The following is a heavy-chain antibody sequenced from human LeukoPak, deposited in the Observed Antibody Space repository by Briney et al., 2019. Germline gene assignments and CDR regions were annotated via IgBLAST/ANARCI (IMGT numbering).Heavy chain of an antibody. J-gene: IGHJ4*02. CDR1: GGSISSSSYY. D-gene: IGHD6-19*01. Sequence: PPETLSLTCTVSGGSISSSSYYWGWIRQPPGKELEWIGYIYYSGSTNYNPSLKSRVTISVDTSKNQFSLKLSSVTAADTAVYYCARLSSGWSYFDYWGQGTLVTVSS. CDR2: IYYSGST. CDR3: ARLSSGWSYFDY. V-gene: IGHV4-61*05.